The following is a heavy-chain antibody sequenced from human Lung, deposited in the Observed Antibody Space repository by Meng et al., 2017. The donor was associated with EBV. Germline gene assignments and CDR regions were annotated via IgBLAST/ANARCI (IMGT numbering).Heavy chain of an antibody. Sequence: VQLVESGGALVQPGGSLRLSCAASGFTFSSYWMHWVRQAPGKGLEWISRINEDGRTTSYADSVKGRFTISRDNTKNTLYLQLNSLRVDDTALYFCSRDLAGPYDDWGQGTLVTVSS. CDR1: GFTFSSYW. CDR2: INEDGRTT. D-gene: IGHD3-3*02. V-gene: IGHV3-74*01. CDR3: SRDLAGPYDD. J-gene: IGHJ4*02.